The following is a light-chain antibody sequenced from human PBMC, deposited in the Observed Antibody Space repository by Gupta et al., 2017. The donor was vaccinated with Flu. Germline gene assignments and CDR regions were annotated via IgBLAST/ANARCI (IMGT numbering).Light chain of an antibody. CDR3: SSYTSSSTLYV. V-gene: IGLV2-14*01. CDR1: SSDVGGYNY. CDR2: EVS. J-gene: IGLJ1*01. Sequence: QPALTHPASVSGSPGQPLTISCTGTSSDVGGYNYVSWYQHHPGKAPRLISYEVSNRPSGVSNRFSGSKSGNTASPTISGLQAEDDADDDCSSYTSSSTLYVFGTGTKVTVL.